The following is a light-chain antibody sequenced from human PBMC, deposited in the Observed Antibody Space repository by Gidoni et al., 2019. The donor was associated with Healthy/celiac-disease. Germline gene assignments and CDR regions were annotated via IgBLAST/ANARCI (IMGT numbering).Light chain of an antibody. CDR2: AAS. Sequence: DIQMTQYPPTLSASVGDRVTITCRASQGISNYLAWYQQKPGKVPKLLIYAASTLQSGLPSRFSGSGSGTYFTLTISSLQPEDVATYYCQKYNSAPRTFXQXTKVEIK. CDR1: QGISNY. J-gene: IGKJ1*01. V-gene: IGKV1-27*01. CDR3: QKYNSAPRT.